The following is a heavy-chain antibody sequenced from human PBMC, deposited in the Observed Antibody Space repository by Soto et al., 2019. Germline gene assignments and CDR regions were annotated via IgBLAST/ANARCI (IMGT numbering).Heavy chain of an antibody. CDR3: ARGKSVLAAICDY. V-gene: IGHV3-7*01. D-gene: IGHD2-15*01. CDR1: GFTFSAYW. CDR2: IDRDGTET. Sequence: GGSLRLSCAASGFTFSAYWMTWVRLTPGKGLEWVANIDRDGTETHYVDSVKGRFTISRDNSEDTLYLQMNNLRAEDTAVYYCARGKSVLAAICDYWGQGTRVTVSS. J-gene: IGHJ4*02.